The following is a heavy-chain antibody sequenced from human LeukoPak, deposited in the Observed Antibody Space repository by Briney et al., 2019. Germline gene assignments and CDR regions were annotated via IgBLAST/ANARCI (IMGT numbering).Heavy chain of an antibody. V-gene: IGHV3-21*01. J-gene: IGHJ3*02. CDR2: ISSSSSYI. Sequence: PGGSLRLSCAASGFTFSSYSMNWVRQAPGNGLEWVSSISSSSSYIYYADSVKGRFTISRDNAKNSLYLQMNSLRAEDTAVYYCARVVSGSYQEVDAFDIWGQGTMVTVSS. CDR3: ARVVSGSYQEVDAFDI. CDR1: GFTFSSYS. D-gene: IGHD1-26*01.